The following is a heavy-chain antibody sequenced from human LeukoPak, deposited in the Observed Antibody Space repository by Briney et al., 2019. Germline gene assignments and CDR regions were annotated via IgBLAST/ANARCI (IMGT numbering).Heavy chain of an antibody. CDR1: GFTFSSYS. D-gene: IGHD2-2*01. V-gene: IGHV3-21*01. CDR2: ISSRSSYI. Sequence: GGSLRLSCAASGFTFSSYSMNWVRQAPGKGLEWVSSISSRSSYIYYADSVKGRFTISRDNAKNSLYLQMNNLTAEDTAVFYCARDPVVLVPAVMMLESWGQGTLVTVSS. CDR3: ARDPVVLVPAVMMLES. J-gene: IGHJ4*02.